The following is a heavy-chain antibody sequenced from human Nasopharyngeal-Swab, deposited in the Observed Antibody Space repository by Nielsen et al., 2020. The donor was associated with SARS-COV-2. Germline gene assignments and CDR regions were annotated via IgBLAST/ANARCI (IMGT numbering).Heavy chain of an antibody. J-gene: IGHJ5*02. CDR3: AREAHDYSNYRRGTEWFDP. CDR2: IKQGGSET. D-gene: IGHD4-11*01. Sequence: GGSLRLSCAVSGFNFSSYSMSWVRQAPGKGLEWLATIKQGGSETFYVASVKGRFTISSDDSKNSVYLQINSLRAEDTAAYYCAREAHDYSNYRRGTEWFDPWGQGTLVTVSS. CDR1: GFNFSSYS. V-gene: IGHV3-7*01.